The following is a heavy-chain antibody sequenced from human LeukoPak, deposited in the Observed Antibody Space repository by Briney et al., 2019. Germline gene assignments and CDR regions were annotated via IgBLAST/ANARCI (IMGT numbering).Heavy chain of an antibody. CDR2: IWYDGSNE. CDR3: ARVVVPGYGMDV. Sequence: PGGSLRLSCAASGFTFSSYGMHWVRQAPGKGLEWVAVIWYDGSNEYYADSVKGRFTISRDNSKNTLYLQMNSLRAEDTAVYYCARVVVPGYGMDVWGQGTTVTVSS. D-gene: IGHD2-2*01. CDR1: GFTFSSYG. V-gene: IGHV3-33*01. J-gene: IGHJ6*02.